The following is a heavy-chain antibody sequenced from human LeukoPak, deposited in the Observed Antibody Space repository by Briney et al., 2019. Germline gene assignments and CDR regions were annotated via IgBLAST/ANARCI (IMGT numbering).Heavy chain of an antibody. CDR3: ARRVGSADGFDY. Sequence: GASVKVSCKASGYTFTGYYMHRVRQAPGQGLEWMGRINPNSGGTNYAQKFQGRVTMTRDTSISTAYMELSRLRSDDTAVYYCARRVGSADGFDYWGQGTLVTVSS. D-gene: IGHD6-13*01. J-gene: IGHJ4*02. V-gene: IGHV1-2*06. CDR1: GYTFTGYY. CDR2: INPNSGGT.